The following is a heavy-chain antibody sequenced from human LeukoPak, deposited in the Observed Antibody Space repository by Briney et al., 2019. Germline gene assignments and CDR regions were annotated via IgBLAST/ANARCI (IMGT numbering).Heavy chain of an antibody. CDR2: VYTSGST. J-gene: IGHJ4*02. CDR3: ARAPEPGSGSYYTDYFDY. CDR1: GGSISSYY. V-gene: IGHV4-4*07. Sequence: PSETLSLTCGVSGGSISSYYWSWIRQPAGKGLEWIGRVYTSGSTYYNPSLKTRVTMSVDTSKNQFSLNLSSVTAADTAVYYCARAPEPGSGSYYTDYFDYWGQGTLVTVSS. D-gene: IGHD3-10*01.